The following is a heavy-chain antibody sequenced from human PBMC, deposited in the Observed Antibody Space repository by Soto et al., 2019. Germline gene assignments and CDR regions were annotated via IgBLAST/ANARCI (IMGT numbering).Heavy chain of an antibody. CDR3: ARDSGTDDFWSGSYGMEV. CDR2: IYHTGST. D-gene: IGHD3-3*01. CDR1: GGTISGYY. V-gene: IGHV4-59*12. Sequence: SETLSLTCTVSGGTISGYYWSWIRQPPGKRLEWIGDIYHTGSTNYNPSLKSRVTISVDKSKNQFSLKLSSVTAADTAVYYCARDSGTDDFWSGSYGMEVWGQGTTVTVS. J-gene: IGHJ6*01.